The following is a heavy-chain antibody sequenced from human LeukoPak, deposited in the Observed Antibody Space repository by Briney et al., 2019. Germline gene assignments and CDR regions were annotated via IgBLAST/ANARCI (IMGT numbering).Heavy chain of an antibody. CDR2: IYHSGST. Sequence: SETLSLTCAVSGYSINSAYYWGWIRQPPGKGLEWIGSIYHSGSTYYNPSLKSRVSISVDTSKNQFSLKLNSVTAADTAVHYCARNMTTIRGGGFDIWGQGTMVTVSS. CDR3: ARNMTTIRGGGFDI. J-gene: IGHJ3*02. V-gene: IGHV4-38-2*01. D-gene: IGHD4-11*01. CDR1: GYSINSAYY.